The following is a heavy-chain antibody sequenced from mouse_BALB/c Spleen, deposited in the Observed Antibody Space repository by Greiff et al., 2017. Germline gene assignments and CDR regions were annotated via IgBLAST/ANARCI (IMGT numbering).Heavy chain of an antibody. D-gene: IGHD1-1*01. V-gene: IGHV5-6-5*01. Sequence: EVQVVESGGGLVKPGGSLKLSCAASGFTFSSYAMSWVRQTPEKRLEWVASISSGGSTYYPDSVKGRFTISRDNARNILYLQMSSLRSEDTAMYYCAREGYGAMDYWGQGTTLTVSS. CDR3: AREGYGAMDY. CDR1: GFTFSSYA. J-gene: IGHJ2*01. CDR2: ISSGGST.